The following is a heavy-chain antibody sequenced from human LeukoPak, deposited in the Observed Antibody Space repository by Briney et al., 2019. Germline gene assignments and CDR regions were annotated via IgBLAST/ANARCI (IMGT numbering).Heavy chain of an antibody. CDR3: TRVGYIDEGIDY. CDR1: GFTFSSYW. Sequence: GGSLRLSCAASGFTFSSYWMNWVRQAPGKGLEWVANIKQDGSKKSYVDSVKGRFTISRDNAKNSLYLQMNSLRAEDTAIYYCTRVGYIDEGIDYWGQGTLVTVSS. CDR2: IKQDGSKK. V-gene: IGHV3-7*04. J-gene: IGHJ4*02. D-gene: IGHD5-24*01.